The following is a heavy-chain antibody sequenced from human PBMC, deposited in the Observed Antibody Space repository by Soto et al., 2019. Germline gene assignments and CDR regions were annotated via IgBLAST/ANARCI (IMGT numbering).Heavy chain of an antibody. D-gene: IGHD1-26*01. CDR3: ARDGGGATTFYFDY. CDR2: ISYDGSNK. J-gene: IGHJ4*02. Sequence: VQLLESGGGLVQPGGSLRLSCAASGFTFSSYAMSWVRQAPGKGLEWVAVISYDGSNKYYADSVKGRFTISRDNSKNTLYLQMNSLRAEDTAVYYCARDGGGATTFYFDYWGQGTLVTVSS. V-gene: IGHV3-30-3*01. CDR1: GFTFSSYA.